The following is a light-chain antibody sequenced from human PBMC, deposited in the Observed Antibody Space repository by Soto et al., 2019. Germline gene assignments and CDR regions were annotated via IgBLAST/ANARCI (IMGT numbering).Light chain of an antibody. J-gene: IGKJ4*01. V-gene: IGKV3-11*01. CDR2: DAS. CDR3: QQRSNWPPKLT. Sequence: EIVLTQSPATLSLSPGERATLSCTASQSVSSYLAWYQQKPGQAPRLLIYDASNWATGIPARFSGSGSGTDFTLTISSLEPEDFAVYYCQQRSNWPPKLTFGGGTKVDIK. CDR1: QSVSSY.